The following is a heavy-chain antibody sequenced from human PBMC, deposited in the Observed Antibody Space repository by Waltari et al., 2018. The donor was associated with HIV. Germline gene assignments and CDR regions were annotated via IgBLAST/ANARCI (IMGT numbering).Heavy chain of an antibody. CDR3: AREYCSSTSCSPNGRLGAFDI. D-gene: IGHD2-2*01. CDR2: IYTSGST. CDR1: GGSISSYY. V-gene: IGHV4-4*07. Sequence: QVQLQESGPGLVKASETLSLTCTVSGGSISSYYWSWIQQPAGKGLEWIGRIYTSGSTNYNSSLKSRVTMSIDTSKNQFFLKLSSVTAADTAVYYCAREYCSSTSCSPNGRLGAFDIWGQGTMVTVSS. J-gene: IGHJ3*02.